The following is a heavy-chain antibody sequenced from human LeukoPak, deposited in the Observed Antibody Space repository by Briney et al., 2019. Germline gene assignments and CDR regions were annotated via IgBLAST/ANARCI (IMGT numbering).Heavy chain of an antibody. J-gene: IGHJ4*02. CDR1: GFTFSSYA. CDR3: ANTPARWLRLEAFDY. D-gene: IGHD2-15*01. CDR2: ISGSGGST. V-gene: IGHV3-23*01. Sequence: GRSLRLSCAASGFTFSSYAMSWVRQTPGKGLEWVSAISGSGGSTYYADSVQGRFTISRDNSMYTLYLQMNSLRAEDTAVYYCANTPARWLRLEAFDYWGRGTLVTVSS.